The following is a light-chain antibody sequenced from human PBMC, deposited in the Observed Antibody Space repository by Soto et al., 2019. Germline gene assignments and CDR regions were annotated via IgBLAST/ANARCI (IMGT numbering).Light chain of an antibody. CDR2: EVN. CDR1: SSDVGGYNY. CDR3: SSHTTSGTLI. V-gene: IGLV2-14*01. J-gene: IGLJ2*01. Sequence: QSALTQPASVSGSPGQSITISCTGTSSDVGGYNYVSWYQQHPGKAPKLMIYEVNNRPSGVSNRFSGSKSGNTASLTISGLQAEDEAYYYCSSHTTSGTLIFCGGTKLTVL.